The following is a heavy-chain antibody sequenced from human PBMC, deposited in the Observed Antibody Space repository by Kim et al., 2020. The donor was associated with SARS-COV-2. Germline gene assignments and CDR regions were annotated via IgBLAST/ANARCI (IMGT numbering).Heavy chain of an antibody. J-gene: IGHJ3*02. V-gene: IGHV3-7*03. CDR1: GFTFSVYG. CDR2: IKEDGSVK. D-gene: IGHD2-15*01. CDR3: RTVVEYGLGI. Sequence: GGSLRLSCAASGFTFSVYGMSWVRQAPGKGLEWVANIKEDGSVKQYVASVKRRFTISKDNAETSLFQLMNTLRADDTAVYCCRTVVEYGLGIWVNGTMAT.